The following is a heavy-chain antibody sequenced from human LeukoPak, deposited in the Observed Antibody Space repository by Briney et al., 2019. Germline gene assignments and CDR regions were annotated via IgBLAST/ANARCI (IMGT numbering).Heavy chain of an antibody. J-gene: IGHJ4*02. CDR1: EFSVGSNY. V-gene: IGHV3-66*01. CDR2: IYSGGST. D-gene: IGHD5-24*01. CDR3: AMATRWLNFDY. Sequence: GGSLRLSCAASEFSVGSNYMTWVRQAPGKGLEWVSLIYSGGSTYYADSVKGRFTISRDNSKNTLYLQMNSLRAEDTAVYYCAMATRWLNFDYWGQGTLVTVSS.